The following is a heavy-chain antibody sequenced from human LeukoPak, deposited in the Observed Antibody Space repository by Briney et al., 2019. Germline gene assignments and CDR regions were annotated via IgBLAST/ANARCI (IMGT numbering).Heavy chain of an antibody. CDR3: ARVMEAGYCSGGSCYHQPGYFDY. J-gene: IGHJ4*02. V-gene: IGHV3-7*04. Sequence: GGSLRLSCAASGFTFSSYWMSWVRQAPGKGLEWVANIKQDGSEKYYVDSVRGRFTISRDNAENSLYLQMNSLRAEDTAVYYCARVMEAGYCSGGSCYHQPGYFDYWGQGTLVTVSS. CDR2: IKQDGSEK. D-gene: IGHD2-15*01. CDR1: GFTFSSYW.